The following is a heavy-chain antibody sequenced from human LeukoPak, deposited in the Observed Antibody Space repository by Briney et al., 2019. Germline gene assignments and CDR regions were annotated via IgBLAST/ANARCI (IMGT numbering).Heavy chain of an antibody. CDR3: ARQGSGYSPTYYYYMDV. V-gene: IGHV5-51*01. Sequence: GESLKISCKGSGYSFTSYWIGWVRQMPGKGLEWMGIIYPGNSDTRYSPSFQGQVTISADKSISTAYLQWSSLKGSDTAMYYCARQGSGYSPTYYYYMDVWGKGTTVTISS. D-gene: IGHD5-18*01. CDR1: GYSFTSYW. CDR2: IYPGNSDT. J-gene: IGHJ6*03.